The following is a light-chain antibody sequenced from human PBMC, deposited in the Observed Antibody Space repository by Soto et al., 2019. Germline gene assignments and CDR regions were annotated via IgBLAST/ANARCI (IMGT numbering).Light chain of an antibody. CDR1: QTVSSSY. Sequence: EIVLTQPAGTLSFSPGEIATLSRRASQTVSSSYLAWYQQKPGQAPRILIYGASSRATGIPDRFSGSGSETDFTLTISRLEPEDFEVSSCRQYGSSPVTFGHGTRLE. CDR3: RQYGSSPVT. CDR2: GAS. J-gene: IGKJ5*01. V-gene: IGKV3-20*01.